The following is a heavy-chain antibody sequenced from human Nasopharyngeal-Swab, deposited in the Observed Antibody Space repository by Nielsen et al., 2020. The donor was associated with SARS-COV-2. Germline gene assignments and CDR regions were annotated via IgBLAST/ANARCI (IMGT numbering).Heavy chain of an antibody. CDR2: INPNDGVT. D-gene: IGHD2-2*01. J-gene: IGHJ6*02. CDR3: ARGRYCSSTSCFDYYGMDV. V-gene: IGHV1-2*02. Sequence: WVRQAPGQGLEWLGWINPNDGVTNYAQKFQGRVAMTSDTPINTASMELSRLTSDDTAVYYCARGRYCSSTSCFDYYGMDVWGQGTTVTVSS.